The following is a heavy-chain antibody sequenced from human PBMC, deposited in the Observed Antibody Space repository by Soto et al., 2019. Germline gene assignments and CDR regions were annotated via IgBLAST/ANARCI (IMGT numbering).Heavy chain of an antibody. CDR2: IYYSGST. CDR3: ARDRYPEYCSGGSCYYSYYMDV. CDR1: GGSISSGGYY. D-gene: IGHD2-15*01. Sequence: SETLSLTCTVSGGSISSGGYYWSWIRQHPGKGLEWIGYIYYSGSTYYNPSLKSRVTISVDTSKKQLSLKLSSVTAADTAVYYCARDRYPEYCSGGSCYYSYYMDVWGKGTTVT. J-gene: IGHJ6*03. V-gene: IGHV4-31*03.